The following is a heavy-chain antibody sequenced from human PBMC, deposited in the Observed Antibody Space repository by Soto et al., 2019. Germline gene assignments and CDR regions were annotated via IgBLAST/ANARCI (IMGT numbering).Heavy chain of an antibody. J-gene: IGHJ6*02. CDR1: GGTSSSYA. V-gene: IGHV1-69*06. CDR3: ARGESAKDYDFWSGYFKDGLRAYYYYGMDV. CDR2: IIPIFGTA. D-gene: IGHD3-3*01. Sequence: GASVKVSCKASGGTSSSYAISWVRQAPGQGLEWMGGIIPIFGTANYAQKFQGRVTITADKSTSTAYMELSSLRSEDTAVYYCARGESAKDYDFWSGYFKDGLRAYYYYGMDVWGQGTTVTVSS.